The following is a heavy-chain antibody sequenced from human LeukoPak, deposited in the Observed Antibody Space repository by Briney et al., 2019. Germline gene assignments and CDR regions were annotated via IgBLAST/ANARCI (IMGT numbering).Heavy chain of an antibody. V-gene: IGHV4-61*08. J-gene: IGHJ4*02. CDR2: TYYSGST. CDR3: ARVARGRAPVDY. Sequence: SETLSLTCTVSGGSISSGDYYWSWIRQPPGKGLEWIGDTYYSGSTDYNPSLKSRVTISVDTSRNQFSLKLTSVTAADTAVYYCARVARGRAPVDYWGEGTLVTVSS. CDR1: GGSISSGDYY. D-gene: IGHD2-2*01.